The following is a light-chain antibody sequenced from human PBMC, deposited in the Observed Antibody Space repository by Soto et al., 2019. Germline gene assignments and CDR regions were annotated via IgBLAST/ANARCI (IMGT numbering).Light chain of an antibody. CDR1: QSITNR. V-gene: IGKV1-5*01. J-gene: IGKJ1*01. Sequence: DKXTITCLASQSITNRLAWYQQKPGKAPKVLIYDASSLESGVPSRFSGSGSGTEFTLTISSLQPDDFATYYCQQCETFSGTFGPGTMVDIK. CDR3: QQCETFSGT. CDR2: DAS.